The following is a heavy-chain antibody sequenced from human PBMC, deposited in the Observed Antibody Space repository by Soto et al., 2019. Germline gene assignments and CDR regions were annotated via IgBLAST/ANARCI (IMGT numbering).Heavy chain of an antibody. J-gene: IGHJ4*02. V-gene: IGHV4-34*01. CDR3: ATHSRLYSNYSFDY. D-gene: IGHD4-4*01. CDR1: GGSFSGYY. CDR2: INHSGST. Sequence: PAETLSLTCAVYGGSFSGYYWSWIRQPPGKGLEWIGEINHSGSTNYNPSLKSRVTISVDTSKNQFSLKLSSVTAADTAVYYCATHSRLYSNYSFDYWGQGTLVTVSS.